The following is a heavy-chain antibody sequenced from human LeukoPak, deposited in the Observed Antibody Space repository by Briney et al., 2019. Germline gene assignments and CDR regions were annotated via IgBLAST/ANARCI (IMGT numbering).Heavy chain of an antibody. CDR2: ITRSGSST. CDR1: GFTFSSYA. Sequence: GGSLRLSGAASGFTFSSYAMSWVRQAPGQGLEWVSTITRSGSSTYYADSVKGRITVSRDNSKNTAYLQMNSLRAEDTAVYYCAKEDFWNGNHFDCWGQGTLVTVSS. J-gene: IGHJ4*02. D-gene: IGHD3-3*01. V-gene: IGHV3-23*01. CDR3: AKEDFWNGNHFDC.